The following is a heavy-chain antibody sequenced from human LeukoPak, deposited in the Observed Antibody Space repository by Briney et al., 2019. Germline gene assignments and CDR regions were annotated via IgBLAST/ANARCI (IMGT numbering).Heavy chain of an antibody. CDR1: GYTFTSYG. CDR3: ARVSPDYVWGSYRYNYDY. D-gene: IGHD3-16*02. V-gene: IGHV1-18*01. J-gene: IGHJ4*02. CDR2: ISAHNGNT. Sequence: VASVKVSCKASGYTFTSYGISWVRQAPGQGLEWMGWISAHNGNTNYAQKLQGRVTVTTDTSTSTAYMELRSLRSDDTAVYYCARVSPDYVWGSYRYNYDYWGQGTLVTVSS.